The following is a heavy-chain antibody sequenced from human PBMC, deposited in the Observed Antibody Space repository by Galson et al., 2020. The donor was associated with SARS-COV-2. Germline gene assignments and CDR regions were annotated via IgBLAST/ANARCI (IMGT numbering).Heavy chain of an antibody. J-gene: IGHJ4*02. D-gene: IGHD1-26*01. CDR3: AKTRWELLRLFEL. CDR1: GASVSRDY. V-gene: IGHV4-59*02. CDR2: ISYSGDT. Sequence: SETLSLTCSVSGASVSRDYWSWIRQPPGKGLEWIAYISYSGDTNYNPALKSRVSMSVDTSKNQFSLRLTSVTAADTAVYYCAKTRWELLRLFELWGQGTLVAVSS.